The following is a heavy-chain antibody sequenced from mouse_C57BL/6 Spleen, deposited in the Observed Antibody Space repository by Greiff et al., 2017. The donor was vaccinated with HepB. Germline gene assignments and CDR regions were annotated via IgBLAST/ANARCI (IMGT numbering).Heavy chain of an antibody. CDR1: GYTFTSYG. V-gene: IGHV1-81*01. D-gene: IGHD1-1*01. J-gene: IGHJ2*01. CDR3: ARRLSTTVVAYYFDY. CDR2: IYPRSGNT. Sequence: VQLQQSGAELARPGASVKLSCKASGYTFTSYGISWVKQRTGQGLEWIGEIYPRSGNTYYNEKFKGKATLTADKSSSTAYMELRSLTSEDSAVYFCARRLSTTVVAYYFDYWGQGTTLTVSS.